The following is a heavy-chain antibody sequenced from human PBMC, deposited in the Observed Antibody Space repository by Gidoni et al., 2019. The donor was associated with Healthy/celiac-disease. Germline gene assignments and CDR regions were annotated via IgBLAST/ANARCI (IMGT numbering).Heavy chain of an antibody. D-gene: IGHD2-15*01. CDR3: ARGVGYCSGGSCYDYFDY. J-gene: IGHJ4*02. Sequence: ELQLVQLGASVKKPRDSLKISCKGSGFSFTIYWIGWVRQMPGKGLEWMGIIYPGDSDTRYSPSFQGQVTISADKPISTAYLQWSSLKASDTAMYYCARGVGYCSGGSCYDYFDYWGQGTLVTVSS. CDR2: IYPGDSDT. V-gene: IGHV5-51*01. CDR1: GFSFTIYW.